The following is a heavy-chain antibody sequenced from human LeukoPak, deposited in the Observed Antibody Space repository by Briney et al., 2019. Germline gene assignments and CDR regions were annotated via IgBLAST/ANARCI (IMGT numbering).Heavy chain of an antibody. CDR2: ISGSGGST. CDR3: AKDWSQVGAMDLLDY. D-gene: IGHD1-26*01. Sequence: GGSVRLSCAASGFTFSSYAMSWVRQAPGKGLEWVSAISGSGGSTYYADSVKGRFTICRDNSKNTLYLQMNSLRDEDTAVYYCAKDWSQVGAMDLLDYWGQGTLVTVSS. CDR1: GFTFSSYA. J-gene: IGHJ4*02. V-gene: IGHV3-23*01.